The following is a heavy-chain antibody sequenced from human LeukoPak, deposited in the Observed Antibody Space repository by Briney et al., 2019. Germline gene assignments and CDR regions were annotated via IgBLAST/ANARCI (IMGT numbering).Heavy chain of an antibody. Sequence: QPGRSLRLSCVASGFTFSSYAMHWVRQAPGKGLEWVAVISYDGSNKYYADSVKGRFTISRDNSKNTLYLQMNSLRAEDTAVYYCARDSALDSSSWYGYFDYWGQGTLVTVSS. CDR2: ISYDGSNK. D-gene: IGHD6-13*01. CDR3: ARDSALDSSSWYGYFDY. J-gene: IGHJ4*02. CDR1: GFTFSSYA. V-gene: IGHV3-30*04.